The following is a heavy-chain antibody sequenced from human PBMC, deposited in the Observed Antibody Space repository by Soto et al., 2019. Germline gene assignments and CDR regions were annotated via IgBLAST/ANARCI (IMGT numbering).Heavy chain of an antibody. CDR3: ARDDCTNGVCYIGY. V-gene: IGHV1-18*01. J-gene: IGHJ4*02. CDR2: FIAYNGYT. CDR1: GGTFGSHG. D-gene: IGHD2-8*01. Sequence: GASVKVSCKASGGTFGSHGIAWVRQAPGQGLEWMGGFIAYNGYTNYAQKLQGRVTLTADTSTSTAYMELRSLRSDDTAVYFCARDDCTNGVCYIGYWGQGTLVTVSS.